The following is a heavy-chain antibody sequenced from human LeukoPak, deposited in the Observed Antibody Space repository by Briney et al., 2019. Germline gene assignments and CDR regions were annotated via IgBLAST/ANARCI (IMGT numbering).Heavy chain of an antibody. D-gene: IGHD3-10*01. CDR2: IHDSGST. J-gene: IGHJ3*01. V-gene: IGHV4-30-4*07. CDR3: ARGDRDYDAFDV. Sequence: SETLSLTCAVSGDSISSGGYSWSWIRQTPGKGLEWIAYIHDSGSTYNNPSLKTRLSISIDTSKNQFSLKLSSVTAADTAVYYCARGDRDYDAFDVWGHGTPVTVSS. CDR1: GDSISSGGYS.